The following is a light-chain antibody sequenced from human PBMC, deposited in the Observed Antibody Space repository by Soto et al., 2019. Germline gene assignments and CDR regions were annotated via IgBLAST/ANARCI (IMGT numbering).Light chain of an antibody. J-gene: IGLJ2*01. Sequence: QSVLTQSPSASGSPGQSVTISCTGTSSDVGGYDFVSWYQQRPGKAPKLMIYEVNRRLSGVPDRFSGSKSGNTASLTVSGLQAEDEADYYCSSYAGNSYLVFGGGTKLTVL. CDR2: EVN. CDR1: SSDVGGYDF. CDR3: SSYAGNSYLV. V-gene: IGLV2-8*01.